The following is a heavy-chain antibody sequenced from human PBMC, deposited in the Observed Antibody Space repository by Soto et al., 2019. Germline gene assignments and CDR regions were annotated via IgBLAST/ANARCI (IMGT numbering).Heavy chain of an antibody. CDR2: IVVGSGNT. CDR1: GFTFTSSA. Sequence: VKDSCKASGFTFTSSAVQWVRQARGQRLEWIGWIVVGSGNTNYAQKFQERVTSTRDMSTSTAYMELSSLRSEDTAVYYCAAADDYVWGSYRYTLGAFDIWGQGTMVTVSS. J-gene: IGHJ3*02. D-gene: IGHD3-16*02. CDR3: AAADDYVWGSYRYTLGAFDI. V-gene: IGHV1-58*01.